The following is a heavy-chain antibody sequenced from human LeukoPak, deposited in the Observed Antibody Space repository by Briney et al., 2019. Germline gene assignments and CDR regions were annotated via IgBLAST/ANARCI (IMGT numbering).Heavy chain of an antibody. V-gene: IGHV4-4*02. CDR1: GGSISSSNW. D-gene: IGHD6-13*01. CDR2: IYHSGST. J-gene: IGHJ4*02. Sequence: PSETLSLTCAVSGGSISSSNWWSWVRQPPGKGLEWIGEIYHSGSTNYNPSLKSRVTISVDKSKNQFSLKLSSVTAADTAVYYCARGGVVAAAGSLLNWGQGTLVTVSS. CDR3: ARGGVVAAAGSLLN.